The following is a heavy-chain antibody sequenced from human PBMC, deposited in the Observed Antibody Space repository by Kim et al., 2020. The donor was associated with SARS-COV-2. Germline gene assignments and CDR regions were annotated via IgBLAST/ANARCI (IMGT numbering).Heavy chain of an antibody. V-gene: IGHV3-30*18. Sequence: GGSLRLSCAASGFTFSSYGMHWVRQAPGKGLEWVAVISYDGSNKYYADSVKGRFTISRDNSKNTLYLQMNSLRAEDTAVYYCAKEYCSGGSCYSGAFDIWGQGTMVTVSS. CDR2: ISYDGSNK. D-gene: IGHD2-15*01. CDR1: GFTFSSYG. J-gene: IGHJ3*02. CDR3: AKEYCSGGSCYSGAFDI.